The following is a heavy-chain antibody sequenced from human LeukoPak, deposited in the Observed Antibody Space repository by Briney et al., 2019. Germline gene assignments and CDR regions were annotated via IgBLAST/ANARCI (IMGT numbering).Heavy chain of an antibody. Sequence: GGSLRLSCAASGFTFSDYYMSWIRQAPGKGLEWVSYISSSGSTIYYADSVKGRFTISRDNAKNSLYLQMNSLRAEDTAVYYCAREFHIVGHLSYYYYGMDVWGQGTTVTVSS. J-gene: IGHJ6*02. CDR2: ISSSGSTI. V-gene: IGHV3-11*01. D-gene: IGHD1-26*01. CDR3: AREFHIVGHLSYYYYGMDV. CDR1: GFTFSDYY.